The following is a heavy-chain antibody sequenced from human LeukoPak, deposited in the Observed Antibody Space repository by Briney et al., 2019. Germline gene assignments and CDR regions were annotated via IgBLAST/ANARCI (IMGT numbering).Heavy chain of an antibody. V-gene: IGHV3-33*08. CDR2: IWYDGSNK. CDR1: GFTFSNYW. CDR3: ARDDVAVTGALDF. D-gene: IGHD6-19*01. J-gene: IGHJ4*02. Sequence: GGSLRLSCAASGFTFSNYWMHWVRQAPGKGLEWVAVIWYDGSNKYYADSVKGRFTIARDNSKNTLYLQMNSLRDEDTAVYYCARDDVAVTGALDFWGQGTLVTVSS.